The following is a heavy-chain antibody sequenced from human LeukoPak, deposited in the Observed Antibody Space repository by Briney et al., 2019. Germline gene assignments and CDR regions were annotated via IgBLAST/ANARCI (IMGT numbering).Heavy chain of an antibody. CDR3: ARRRAASTIYHYSMDF. CDR1: GYTFITYW. D-gene: IGHD5/OR15-5a*01. V-gene: IGHV5-51*01. Sequence: PGESLEISCKASGYTFITYWIAWVRQMPGKGLEWMGIIYPSDSETRYSPSFQGQVTISVDKSISTAYLQWRSLKASDTAMYYCARRRAASTIYHYSMDFWGRGTTVIVSS. J-gene: IGHJ6*02. CDR2: IYPSDSET.